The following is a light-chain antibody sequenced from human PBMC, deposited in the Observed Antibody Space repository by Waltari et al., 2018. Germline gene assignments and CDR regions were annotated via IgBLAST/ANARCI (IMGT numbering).Light chain of an antibody. V-gene: IGKV4-1*01. J-gene: IGKJ2*01. Sequence: DIVMTQSPDSLAMSLGARATIDCKSSQSVLYNSNNKNYLAWFQQKPGQPPKLLIYWASTRESGVPDRFTGSGSGTHFTLTISSLQAEDVAVYYCQQYYSPPHTFGQGTKLEIK. CDR3: QQYYSPPHT. CDR2: WAS. CDR1: QSVLYNSNNKNY.